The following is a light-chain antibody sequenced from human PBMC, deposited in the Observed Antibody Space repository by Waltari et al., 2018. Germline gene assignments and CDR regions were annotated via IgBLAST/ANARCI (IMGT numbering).Light chain of an antibody. CDR2: DAS. CDR3: QQYDVLQYT. CDR1: QDIPNC. J-gene: IGKJ3*01. V-gene: IGKV1-33*01. Sequence: DIQMIQSPSSLSASVGDRVTITWQASQDIPNCLNWYQQKPGKAPKLLIYDASNVKAGVPSRFSGRGCVTDFTFTIISLQREDVATYYCQQYDVLQYTFGPGTKVNLK.